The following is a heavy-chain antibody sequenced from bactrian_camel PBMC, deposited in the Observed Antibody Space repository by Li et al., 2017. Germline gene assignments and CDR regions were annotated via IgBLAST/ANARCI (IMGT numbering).Heavy chain of an antibody. V-gene: IGHV3-2*01. CDR1: GFRFGSYD. CDR2: ISSDSRDT. J-gene: IGHJ4*01. Sequence: HVQLVESGGGLVQPGGSLRLSCVVSGFRFGSYDMYWVRPVPGKGLDWVSSISSDSRDTNYAGSVKGRFTISRDNAENAVYLQMNSLKSEDSALYYCATGASGPGYGNWGQGTQVTVS. CDR3: ATGASGPGYGN. D-gene: IGHD2*01.